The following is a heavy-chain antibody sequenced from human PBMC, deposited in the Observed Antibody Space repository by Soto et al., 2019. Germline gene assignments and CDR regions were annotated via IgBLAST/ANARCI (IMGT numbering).Heavy chain of an antibody. Sequence: RGSLRLSCAASGFTFSSYWMSWVRQAPGKGLEWVANIKQDGSEKYYVDSVKGRFTISRDNAKNSLYLQMNSLRAEDTAVYYCARIVGATSPDAFDIWGQGTMVTVSS. D-gene: IGHD1-26*01. CDR3: ARIVGATSPDAFDI. CDR2: IKQDGSEK. CDR1: GFTFSSYW. V-gene: IGHV3-7*03. J-gene: IGHJ3*02.